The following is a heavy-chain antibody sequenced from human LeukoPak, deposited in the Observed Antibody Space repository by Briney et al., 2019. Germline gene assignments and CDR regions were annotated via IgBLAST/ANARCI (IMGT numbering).Heavy chain of an antibody. CDR1: GGSIRSYY. CDR3: AGTKRDGYLFDY. Sequence: SETLSLTCTVSGGSIRSYYWSWVRQPPGKGLEWIAYIYYSGSTNYNPSLKSRVTISVDTSKNQFSLNLSSVTAADTAMYYCAGTKRDGYLFDYWGQGTLVTVSS. V-gene: IGHV4-59*01. J-gene: IGHJ4*02. D-gene: IGHD5-24*01. CDR2: IYYSGST.